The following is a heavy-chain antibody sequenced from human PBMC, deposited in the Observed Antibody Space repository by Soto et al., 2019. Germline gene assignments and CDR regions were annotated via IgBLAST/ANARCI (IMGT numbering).Heavy chain of an antibody. V-gene: IGHV4-59*08. Sequence: SETLSLTCTVSGGSISSYYWSWIRQPPGKGLEWIGYIYYSGSTNYNPSLKSRVTISVDTSKNQFSLKLSSVTAADTAVYYCARHGASDYDYVWGSYRXLAXYYGMDVWGQGTTVT. CDR2: IYYSGST. CDR1: GGSISSYY. CDR3: ARHGASDYDYVWGSYRXLAXYYGMDV. D-gene: IGHD3-16*02. J-gene: IGHJ6*02.